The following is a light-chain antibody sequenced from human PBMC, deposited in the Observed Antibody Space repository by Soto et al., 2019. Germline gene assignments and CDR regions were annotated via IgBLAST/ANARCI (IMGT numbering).Light chain of an antibody. V-gene: IGKV3D-20*02. J-gene: IGKJ5*01. CDR1: RSVTNNC. Sequence: VLTQSPGTLSFFPGERATLSCRASRSVTNNCLAWHQQKPGQAPRLLIYDASNRATGIPARFSGSGSGTDFTLTISSLEPEDFAVYYCQQRKNWQVTFGQGTRLEIK. CDR3: QQRKNWQVT. CDR2: DAS.